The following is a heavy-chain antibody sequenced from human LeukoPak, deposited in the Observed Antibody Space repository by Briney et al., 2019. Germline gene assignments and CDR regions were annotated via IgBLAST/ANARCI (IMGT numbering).Heavy chain of an antibody. V-gene: IGHV3-20*04. CDR1: GFTFDNYG. CDR2: INGNGGST. J-gene: IGHJ4*02. Sequence: PGGSLRLSCAASGFTFDNYGMSWARQVPGKGLEWVSSINGNGGSTAYADSVKGRFTISRDNVKNSLYLQMNSLRAEDTAFYYCVRHDFWSGFKGGDHWGQGTLVTVSS. CDR3: VRHDFWSGFKGGDH. D-gene: IGHD3-3*01.